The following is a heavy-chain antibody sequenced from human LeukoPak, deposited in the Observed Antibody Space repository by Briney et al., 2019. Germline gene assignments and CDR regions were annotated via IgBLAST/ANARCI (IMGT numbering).Heavy chain of an antibody. J-gene: IGHJ4*02. CDR1: GFTFSSYG. V-gene: IGHV3-74*01. Sequence: PGGSLRLSCAASGFTFSSYGMHWVRQAPGKGLVWVSRINSDGSIIHYADSVKGRFTISRDNAKNTLFLQINSLTAEDTSVYYCARGHYGSGPYNKAGDYWGQGTLVTVSS. D-gene: IGHD3-10*01. CDR3: ARGHYGSGPYNKAGDY. CDR2: INSDGSII.